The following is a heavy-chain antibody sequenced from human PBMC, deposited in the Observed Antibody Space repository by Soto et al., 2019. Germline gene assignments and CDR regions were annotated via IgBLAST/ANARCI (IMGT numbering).Heavy chain of an antibody. Sequence: ASVKGSCKASGYTFTSYYMHWVRQAPGQGLEWMGIINPSGGSTSYAQKFQGRVTMTRDTSTSTVYMELSSLRSEDTAVYYCSLELLYGDYVFDYWGQGTLVTVSS. V-gene: IGHV1-46*03. CDR3: SLELLYGDYVFDY. J-gene: IGHJ4*02. CDR1: GYTFTSYY. CDR2: INPSGGST. D-gene: IGHD4-17*01.